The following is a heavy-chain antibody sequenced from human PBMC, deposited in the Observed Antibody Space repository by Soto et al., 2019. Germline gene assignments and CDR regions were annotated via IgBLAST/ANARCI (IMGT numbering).Heavy chain of an antibody. D-gene: IGHD1-1*01. CDR3: ARGRYGDY. J-gene: IGHJ4*02. CDR1: GYTFTSYG. Sequence: QVHLVQSGAEVKKPGASVKVSCKGSGYTFTSYGITWVRQAPGQGLEWMGWISAHNGNTDYAQRLQRRVNVTRDTSTSTAYMELRSLRSDDTAVYYCARGRYGDYWGQGALVTVSS. V-gene: IGHV1-18*01. CDR2: ISAHNGNT.